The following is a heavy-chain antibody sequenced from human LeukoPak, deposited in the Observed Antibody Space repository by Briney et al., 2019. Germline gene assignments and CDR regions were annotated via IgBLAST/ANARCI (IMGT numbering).Heavy chain of an antibody. D-gene: IGHD3-10*01. Sequence: PGGSLRLSCAASGLTFSSYAMSWVRQAPGKGLEWVSAISGSGGSTYYADSVKGRFTISRDNSKNTLYLQMNSLRAEDTAVYYCAKDALLWFREENWFDPWGQGTLVTVSS. V-gene: IGHV3-23*01. CDR1: GLTFSSYA. CDR2: ISGSGGST. CDR3: AKDALLWFREENWFDP. J-gene: IGHJ5*02.